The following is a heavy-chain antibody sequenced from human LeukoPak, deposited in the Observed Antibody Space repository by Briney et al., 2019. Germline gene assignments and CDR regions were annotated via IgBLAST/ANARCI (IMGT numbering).Heavy chain of an antibody. D-gene: IGHD3-10*01. CDR3: ATKPPIVRGVIITKGDY. Sequence: GGSLRLSCAASGFTFSSYAMSWVRQAPGKGLEWVSAISGSGGSTYYVDSVKGRFTISRDNSKNTLYLQMNSLRAEDTAVYYCATKPPIVRGVIITKGDYWGQGTLVTVSS. CDR2: ISGSGGST. J-gene: IGHJ4*02. CDR1: GFTFSSYA. V-gene: IGHV3-23*01.